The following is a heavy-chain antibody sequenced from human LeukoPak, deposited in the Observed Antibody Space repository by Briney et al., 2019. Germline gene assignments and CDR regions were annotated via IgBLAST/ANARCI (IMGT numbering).Heavy chain of an antibody. V-gene: IGHV3-53*01. CDR3: ASHSSSWYGFDH. Sequence: PGGSLRLSCAASGFTFSSNHMSWVRQAPGKGLEWVSVIYSGGSTYYADVVKGRFTIPRDNSKNTLYLQMNSLRAEDTAVYYCASHSSSWYGFDHWGQGTLVTVSS. CDR2: IYSGGST. D-gene: IGHD6-13*01. J-gene: IGHJ4*02. CDR1: GFTFSSNH.